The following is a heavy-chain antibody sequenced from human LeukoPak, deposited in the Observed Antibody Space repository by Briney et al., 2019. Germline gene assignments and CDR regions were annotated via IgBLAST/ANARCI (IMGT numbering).Heavy chain of an antibody. D-gene: IGHD3-3*01. Sequence: SETLSLTCTVSGDSISSGDYYWSWIRQPPGKGLEWIRYIYYSGSTYYNPSLKSRLTISVDTSKNQFSLKLSSVTAADTAVYYCAREVVGVLRFLDYWGQGTLVTVSS. CDR3: AREVVGVLRFLDY. CDR1: GDSISSGDYY. CDR2: IYYSGST. V-gene: IGHV4-30-4*01. J-gene: IGHJ4*02.